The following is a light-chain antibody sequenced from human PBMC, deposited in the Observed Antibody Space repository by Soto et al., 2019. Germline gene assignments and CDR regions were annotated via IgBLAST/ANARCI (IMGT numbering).Light chain of an antibody. V-gene: IGLV1-44*01. CDR2: SNN. J-gene: IGLJ7*01. Sequence: QSVLTQPPSASGTPGQRVTISCSGSSSNIGSNSVNWYQQLPGKAPQLLIYSNNQRHSGVPDRFSGYKSGTSASLAISGLQSEDGADYYCAAWDDSLNGAVFGGGTQLTVL. CDR3: AAWDDSLNGAV. CDR1: SSNIGSNS.